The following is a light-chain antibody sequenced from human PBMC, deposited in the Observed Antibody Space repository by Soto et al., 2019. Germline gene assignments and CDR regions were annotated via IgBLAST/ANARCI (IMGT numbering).Light chain of an antibody. V-gene: IGLV1-40*01. J-gene: IGLJ3*02. CDR1: TGYD. Sequence: QSVLTQPPSVSGAPGQRVTISCTGSTGYDVHWYQQFPGTAPKLLIHDNSIRPSAVPDRFSGSKSGTSASLAITGLQAEDAADYYCQSYDSSLSGWVFGGGTKLTVL. CDR2: DNS. CDR3: QSYDSSLSGWV.